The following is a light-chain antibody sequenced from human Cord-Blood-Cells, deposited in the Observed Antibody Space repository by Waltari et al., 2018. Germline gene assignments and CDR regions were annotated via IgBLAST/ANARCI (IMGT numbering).Light chain of an antibody. CDR1: SSNIGAGSD. Sequence: SVLTPPPSVSGAPGQRVTVSCTGSSSNIGAGSDVHWYQQLPGTAPKLLIYGNSNRPSGVPDRFSGSKSGTSASLAITGLQAEDEADYYCQSYDSSLSGSLFGGGTKLTVL. CDR3: QSYDSSLSGSL. J-gene: IGLJ2*01. V-gene: IGLV1-40*01. CDR2: GNS.